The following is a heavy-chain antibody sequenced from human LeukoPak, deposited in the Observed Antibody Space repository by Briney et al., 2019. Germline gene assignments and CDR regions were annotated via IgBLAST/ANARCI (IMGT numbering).Heavy chain of an antibody. CDR1: GGSFSGYY. J-gene: IGHJ6*02. CDR2: INHSGST. Sequence: SETLSLTCAVYGGSFSGYYWSWIRQPPGKGPEWLGEINHSGSTNYNPSLKSRVTISVDTSKNQFSLKLSSVTAADTAVYYCARGRRLRGKPYYYYGTDVWGQGTTVTVSS. V-gene: IGHV4-34*01. CDR3: ARGRRLRGKPYYYYGTDV. D-gene: IGHD3-10*01.